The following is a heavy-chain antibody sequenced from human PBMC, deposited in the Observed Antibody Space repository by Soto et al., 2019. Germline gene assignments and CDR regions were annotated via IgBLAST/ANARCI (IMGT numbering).Heavy chain of an antibody. D-gene: IGHD1-7*01. CDR1: NDFFTNYY. V-gene: IGHV4-59*01. J-gene: IGHJ4*02. CDR2: VSHIGGT. Sequence: QVQLQESGPGLVKPSETLSLTCTVSNDFFTNYYWTWIRRPPGQGLEWIGYVSHIGGTTYNPSLKSRVTISLDTSKTQFSVNLSSVTAADAAVYYCARGGYNGNFFTFDYWGQGLLVTVSS. CDR3: ARGGYNGNFFTFDY.